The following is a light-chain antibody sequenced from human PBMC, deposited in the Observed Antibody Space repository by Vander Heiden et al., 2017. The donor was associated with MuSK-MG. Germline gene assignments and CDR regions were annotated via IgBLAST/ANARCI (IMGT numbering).Light chain of an antibody. CDR1: QNISKF. CDR3: RQNDIPPLT. CDR2: AAS. J-gene: IGKJ4*01. Sequence: DIQMTQSPSSLSASVGDRITITCRASQNISKFLNWYQQKPGKAPKLLIYAASSLQSGVPSRFSGSGSGTDFTLTISSLQPEDSATYYCRQNDIPPLTFGGGTKVEIK. V-gene: IGKV1-39*01.